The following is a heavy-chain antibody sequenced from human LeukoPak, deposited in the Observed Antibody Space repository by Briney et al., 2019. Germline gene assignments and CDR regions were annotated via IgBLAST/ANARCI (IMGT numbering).Heavy chain of an antibody. J-gene: IGHJ4*02. Sequence: PSQTLSLTCTVSGGSISSGSYYWSWIRQPAGKGLEWIGRIYTSGSTNYNPSLKSRVTISVDTSKNQFSLKLSSVTAADTAVYYCARGPLTGGKGYCSGGSCYKMGHYWGQGTLVTVSS. D-gene: IGHD2-15*01. CDR3: ARGPLTGGKGYCSGGSCYKMGHY. CDR2: IYTSGST. V-gene: IGHV4-61*02. CDR1: GGSISSGSYY.